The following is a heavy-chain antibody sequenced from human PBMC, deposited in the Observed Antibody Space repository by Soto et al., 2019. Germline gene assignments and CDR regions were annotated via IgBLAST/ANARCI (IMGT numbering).Heavy chain of an antibody. Sequence: QVQLVESGGGVVQPGRSLRLSCAASGFTFSSYGMHWVRQAPGKGLEWVAVIWYDGSNKYYADSVKGRFTISRDTSKNTLYLQMNSLRAEDTAVYYCAREAGTTRYYGMDVWGQGTTVTVSS. CDR3: AREAGTTRYYGMDV. J-gene: IGHJ6*02. CDR1: GFTFSSYG. V-gene: IGHV3-33*01. D-gene: IGHD1-7*01. CDR2: IWYDGSNK.